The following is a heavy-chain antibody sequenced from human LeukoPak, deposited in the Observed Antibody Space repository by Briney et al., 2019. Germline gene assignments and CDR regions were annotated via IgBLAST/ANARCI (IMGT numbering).Heavy chain of an antibody. Sequence: GGSLRLSCSASGFTFSSYAMHWVRQAPGKGLEYVSAISSNGGSTYYADSVKGKFTISRDNSKNTLYLQMSSLRAEDTAVYYCAPSPYYYESSGYSAWGQGTLVTVSS. V-gene: IGHV3-64D*06. J-gene: IGHJ5*02. CDR3: APSPYYYESSGYSA. CDR2: ISSNGGST. CDR1: GFTFSSYA. D-gene: IGHD3-22*01.